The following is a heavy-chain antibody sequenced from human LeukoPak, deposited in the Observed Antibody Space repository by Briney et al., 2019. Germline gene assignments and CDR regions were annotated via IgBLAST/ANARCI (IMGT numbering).Heavy chain of an antibody. V-gene: IGHV3-23*01. CDR2: ISGSGGNT. Sequence: GGSLRLSCAASGFTFSSYGMTWVRQAPGKGLEWVSGISGSGGNTYYADSVKGRVTISRDNSRNTLYLQMNSLRAEDTAVYYCAKESGYYGPNWFDPWGQGTLVTVSS. D-gene: IGHD3-10*01. CDR1: GFTFSSYG. J-gene: IGHJ5*02. CDR3: AKESGYYGPNWFDP.